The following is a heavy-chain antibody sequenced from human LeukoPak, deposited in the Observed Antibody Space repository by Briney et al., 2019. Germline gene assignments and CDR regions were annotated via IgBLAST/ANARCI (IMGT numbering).Heavy chain of an antibody. Sequence: SETLSLTCAVYGGSFSGYYWSWVRQPPGKGLEWIGEINHSGSTNYNPSLKSRVTISVDTSKNQFSLKLSSVTAADTAVYYCASLWFGEVYFDYWGQGTLVTVS. CDR3: ASLWFGEVYFDY. D-gene: IGHD3-10*01. CDR1: GGSFSGYY. CDR2: INHSGST. J-gene: IGHJ4*02. V-gene: IGHV4-34*01.